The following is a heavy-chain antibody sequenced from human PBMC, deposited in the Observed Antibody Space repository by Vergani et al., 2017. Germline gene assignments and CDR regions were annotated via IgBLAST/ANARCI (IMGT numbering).Heavy chain of an antibody. D-gene: IGHD3-16*02. V-gene: IGHV3-23*01. Sequence: EVQLLESGGGLVQPGGSLRLSCAASGFTFSSYAMSWVRQAPGKGLEWVSAISGSGGSTYYADSVKGRFTISRDNSKNTLYLQMNSLRAEDTAVYYCAKLDSVVFMITFGGVIVLAFDIWGQGTMVTVSS. CDR1: GFTFSSYA. J-gene: IGHJ3*02. CDR3: AKLDSVVFMITFGGVIVLAFDI. CDR2: ISGSGGST.